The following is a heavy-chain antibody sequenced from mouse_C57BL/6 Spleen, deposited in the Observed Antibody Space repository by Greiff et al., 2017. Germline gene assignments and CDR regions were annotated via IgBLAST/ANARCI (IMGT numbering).Heavy chain of an antibody. CDR2: IDPENGDT. Sequence: EVQLQQSGAELVRPGASVKLSCTASGFNIKDDYMHWVKQRPEQGLEWIGWIDPENGDTEYASKFQGKATITADTSSNTDYLQLSSLTSEDTAVYYCTTSGSYYYGSSYNYWGQGTTLTVSS. V-gene: IGHV14-4*01. J-gene: IGHJ2*01. CDR3: TTSGSYYYGSSYNY. D-gene: IGHD1-1*01. CDR1: GFNIKDDY.